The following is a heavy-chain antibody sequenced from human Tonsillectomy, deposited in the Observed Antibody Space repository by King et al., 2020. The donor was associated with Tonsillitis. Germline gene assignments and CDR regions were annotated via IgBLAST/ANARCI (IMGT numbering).Heavy chain of an antibody. V-gene: IGHV3-20*01. CDR2: INWNGGST. J-gene: IGHJ4*02. D-gene: IGHD4-11*01. CDR1: GFTYGDYG. Sequence: DVQLVESGGGVVRPGGSLRLSCEASGFTYGDYGMSWVRQAPGKGLEWVSGINWNGGSTGYAGSVKGRFTISRDNAKNSLHLQMNSLRDEDTALYHCARALYRYSANLFDYWGQGTLVTVSS. CDR3: ARALYRYSANLFDY.